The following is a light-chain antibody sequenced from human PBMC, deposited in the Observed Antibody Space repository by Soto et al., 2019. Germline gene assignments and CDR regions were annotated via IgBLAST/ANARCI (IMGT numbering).Light chain of an antibody. CDR1: SSNIGAGYD. CDR3: QSYDSSLSGSV. V-gene: IGLV1-40*01. Sequence: QSVLTQPPSVSGAPGQRVTISCTGSSSNIGAGYDVHWYQQLPGTAPKLLISGNGNRPSGVPDRFSGSKSGTSASLAITGLQAEDEADYYCQSYDSSLSGSVFGGGTKLTVL. CDR2: GNG. J-gene: IGLJ2*01.